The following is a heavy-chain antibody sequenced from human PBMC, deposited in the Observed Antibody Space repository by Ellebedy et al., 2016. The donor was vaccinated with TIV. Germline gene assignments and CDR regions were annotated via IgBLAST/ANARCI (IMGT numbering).Heavy chain of an antibody. CDR3: ARVEPFYCSSTSCKNLGSDY. V-gene: IGHV3-72*01. J-gene: IGHJ4*02. D-gene: IGHD2-2*01. CDR1: GFTFTDHY. Sequence: GESLKISXVASGFTFTDHYMDWVRQAPGKGLEWLGRTRNKANSYTTEYAASVKGRFTFSRDDSKSSLYLQLNSLRTEDTAVYYCARVEPFYCSSTSCKNLGSDYWGQGTLVTVSS. CDR2: TRNKANSYTT.